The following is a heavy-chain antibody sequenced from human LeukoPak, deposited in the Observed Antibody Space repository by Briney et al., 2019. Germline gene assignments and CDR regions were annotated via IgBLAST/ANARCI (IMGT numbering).Heavy chain of an antibody. J-gene: IGHJ4*02. V-gene: IGHV3-74*01. D-gene: IGHD5-24*01. Sequence: GGSLRHSCTASGFTFSTHSMHWVRQAPGKGLVWVSRINSDGGGITYADSVKGRFTTSRDNAKNTLYLQMNNLRADDTAVYYCARWTPTDGQNYGGDYWGQGTLVTVSS. CDR3: ARWTPTDGQNYGGDY. CDR2: INSDGGGI. CDR1: GFTFSTHS.